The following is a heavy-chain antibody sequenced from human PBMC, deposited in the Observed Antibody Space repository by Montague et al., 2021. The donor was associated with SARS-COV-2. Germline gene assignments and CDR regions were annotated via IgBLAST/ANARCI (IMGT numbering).Heavy chain of an antibody. CDR3: ARGSGNLDPLDL. J-gene: IGHJ3*01. CDR1: GGSINSGNYY. CDR2: IHYSGSA. V-gene: IGHV4-31*03. Sequence: TLSLTCTVSGGSINSGNYYWSWIRQHPGKGLEWIGYIHYSGSAXYSPSLRSRLTISMDTSKKQLSLTVNSVTAADTAVYYCARGSGNLDPLDLWGQGTLVTVSS. D-gene: IGHD6-19*01.